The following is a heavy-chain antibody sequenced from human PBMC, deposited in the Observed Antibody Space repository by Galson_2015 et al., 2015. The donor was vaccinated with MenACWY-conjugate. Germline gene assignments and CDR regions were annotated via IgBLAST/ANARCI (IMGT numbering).Heavy chain of an antibody. J-gene: IGHJ6*02. V-gene: IGHV5-51*01. D-gene: IGHD1-26*01. Sequence: QSGAEVKKPGESLKMSCKGSGYSFTKYWVAWVRQMPGKGLEWVGIIDPVNSNIRYSPPFQGQVTISADESIRTAYLQWSSLKASDTAMYYCARPPPGGRGMDVWGRGTTVTVSS. CDR3: ARPPPGGRGMDV. CDR2: IDPVNSNI. CDR1: GYSFTKYW.